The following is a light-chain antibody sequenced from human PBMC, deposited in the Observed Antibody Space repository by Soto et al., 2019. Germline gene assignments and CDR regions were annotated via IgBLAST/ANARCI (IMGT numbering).Light chain of an antibody. J-gene: IGKJ2*01. CDR1: QSVSSN. Sequence: EIVMTQSPATLSVSPGERATLSCRASQSVSSNLAWYQQKPGQAPRLLIYGASTRATGIPARFSGSGSGTEFTLTISGLQSEDFAFYFCQQYDNWPPVTFGQGTKLEIE. V-gene: IGKV3-15*01. CDR3: QQYDNWPPVT. CDR2: GAS.